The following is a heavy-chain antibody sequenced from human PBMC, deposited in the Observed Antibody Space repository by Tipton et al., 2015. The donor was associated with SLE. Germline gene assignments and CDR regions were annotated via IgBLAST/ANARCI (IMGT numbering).Heavy chain of an antibody. CDR3: ARLQPWPRKGYFDY. Sequence: GLVKPSETLSLICSVSDYSISIDDYWGWIRQPPGKGLEWVANIKQDGSEKYYVDSVKGRFTISRDNAKNSLYLQMNSLRPEDTAVYYCARLQPWPRKGYFDYWGQGTLVTVSS. J-gene: IGHJ4*02. CDR1: DYSISIDDY. D-gene: IGHD1-14*01. V-gene: IGHV3-7*01. CDR2: IKQDGSEK.